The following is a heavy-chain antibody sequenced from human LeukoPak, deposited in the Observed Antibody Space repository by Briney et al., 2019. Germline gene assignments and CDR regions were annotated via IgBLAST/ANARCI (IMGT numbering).Heavy chain of an antibody. CDR2: INPNSGGT. J-gene: IGHJ4*02. CDR1: GYTFTGYY. D-gene: IGHD6-19*01. Sequence: ASVKVSCKASGYTFTGYYMHWVRQAPGQGLEWMRWINPNSGGTNYAQKFQGRVTMTRDTSISTAYMELSRLRSDDTAVYYCARAVAGTRTSGFDYWGQGTLVTVSS. CDR3: ARAVAGTRTSGFDY. V-gene: IGHV1-2*02.